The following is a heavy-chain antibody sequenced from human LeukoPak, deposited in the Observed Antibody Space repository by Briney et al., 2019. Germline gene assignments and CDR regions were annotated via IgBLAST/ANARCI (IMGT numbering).Heavy chain of an antibody. J-gene: IGHJ3*02. D-gene: IGHD6-19*01. V-gene: IGHV3-7*01. Sequence: GGSLRLSCAASGFTFSSYWVTWVRQAPGKGLEWVASINQDGSEKYYVDSVKGRFTISRDNTKNLVYLQINSLRAEDTAVHYCAREGGSSGWYDAFHIWGQGTMVTVSS. CDR2: INQDGSEK. CDR3: AREGGSSGWYDAFHI. CDR1: GFTFSSYW.